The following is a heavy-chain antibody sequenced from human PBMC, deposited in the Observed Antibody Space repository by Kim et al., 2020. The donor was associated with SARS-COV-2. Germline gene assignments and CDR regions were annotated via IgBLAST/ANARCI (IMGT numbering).Heavy chain of an antibody. Sequence: GESLKISCKGSGNTFSDSWIASVRQVPGEGLEWMGHIYPGDSDTRYSPSFQGQVILSVDMSITTAYLQWTSLKASDTATYYCARRPLGPDGMDVWGRGTT. CDR3: ARRPLGPDGMDV. J-gene: IGHJ6*02. V-gene: IGHV5-51*01. CDR1: GNTFSDSW. CDR2: IYPGDSDT.